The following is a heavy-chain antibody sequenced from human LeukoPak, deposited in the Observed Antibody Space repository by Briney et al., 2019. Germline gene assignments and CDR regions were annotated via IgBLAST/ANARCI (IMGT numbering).Heavy chain of an antibody. CDR3: GRADNSGYYPGLWYFDL. J-gene: IGHJ2*01. CDR1: RGSISSGSYY. Sequence: SETLSLTCTVSRGSISSGSYYWSWIRQPAGKGLEWIGSIYYSGSTYYNPSLKSRVTLSVDTSKNQFSLKLSSVTAADTAVYYCGRADNSGYYPGLWYFDLWGRGTLVTVSS. D-gene: IGHD3-22*01. CDR2: IYYSGST. V-gene: IGHV4-39*07.